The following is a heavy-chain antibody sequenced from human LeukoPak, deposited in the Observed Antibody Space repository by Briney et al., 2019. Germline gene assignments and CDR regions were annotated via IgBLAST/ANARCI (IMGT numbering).Heavy chain of an antibody. J-gene: IGHJ6*02. CDR3: ARDMYYDILTGYYTYYYYYAMDV. D-gene: IGHD3-9*01. Sequence: GGSLRLSCAASGFNFANHAMSWVRQTAGKGVEWVSAISGGGDITYYADSVKGRFTISRDNSKNTLYLQMNSLRAEDTAVYYCARDMYYDILTGYYTYYYYYAMDVWGQGTTVTVSS. CDR1: GFNFANHA. CDR2: ISGGGDIT. V-gene: IGHV3-23*01.